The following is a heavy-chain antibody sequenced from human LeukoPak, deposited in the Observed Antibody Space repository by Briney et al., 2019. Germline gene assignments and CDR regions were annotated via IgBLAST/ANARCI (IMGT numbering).Heavy chain of an antibody. CDR3: ARGMRVVPAAMDNWFDP. CDR2: IGTAGDT. V-gene: IGHV3-13*01. CDR1: GFTFSSYG. D-gene: IGHD2-2*01. J-gene: IGHJ5*02. Sequence: GGSLRLSCAASGFTFSSYGMHWVRQATGKGLEWVSAIGTAGDTYYPGSVKGRFTISRENAKHSLYLQMNSLRAGDTAVYYCARGMRVVPAAMDNWFDPWGQGTLVTVSS.